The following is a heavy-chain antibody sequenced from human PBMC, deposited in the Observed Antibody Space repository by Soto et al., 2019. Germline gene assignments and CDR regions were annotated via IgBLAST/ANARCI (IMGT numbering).Heavy chain of an antibody. D-gene: IGHD6-6*01. CDR2: IYYSGST. J-gene: IGHJ3*02. CDR3: AGQGNQVSSSSLAFDI. V-gene: IGHV4-39*01. Sequence: QLQLQESGPGLVKPSETLSLTCTVSGGSISSSSYYWGWIRQPPGKGLEWIGSIYYSGSTYYNPSLKSRVSISEDTSKNQFSLKLSSVTAADTAVYYCAGQGNQVSSSSLAFDIWGQWTMVTVSS. CDR1: GGSISSSSYY.